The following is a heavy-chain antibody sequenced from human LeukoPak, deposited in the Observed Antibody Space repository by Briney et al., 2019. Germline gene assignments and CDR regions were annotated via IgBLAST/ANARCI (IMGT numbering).Heavy chain of an antibody. Sequence: GGSLRLSCAASGLTVSSNYMNWVRQAPGKGLEWVSVIHSGGSTYYADSVKGRFTISRDNSKNTLFLQMNSLRAEDTAVYYCARARSSTWPFDYWDQGTLVTVSS. CDR2: IHSGGST. CDR1: GLTVSSNY. J-gene: IGHJ4*02. CDR3: ARARSSTWPFDY. V-gene: IGHV3-53*01. D-gene: IGHD6-13*01.